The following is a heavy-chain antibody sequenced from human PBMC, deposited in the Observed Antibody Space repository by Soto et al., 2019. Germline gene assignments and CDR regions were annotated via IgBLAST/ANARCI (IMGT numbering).Heavy chain of an antibody. J-gene: IGHJ3*02. CDR1: GGTFSSYA. D-gene: IGHD3-22*01. CDR3: ARDLDSSGYYYHDAFDI. CDR2: IIPIFGTA. Sequence: QVQLVQSGAEVKKPGSSVKVSCKASGGTFSSYAISWVRQAPGQGLEWMGGIIPIFGTANYAQKFQGRVTITADESTSTAYMALSSLRSEDTAVYYCARDLDSSGYYYHDAFDIWGQGTMVTVSS. V-gene: IGHV1-69*01.